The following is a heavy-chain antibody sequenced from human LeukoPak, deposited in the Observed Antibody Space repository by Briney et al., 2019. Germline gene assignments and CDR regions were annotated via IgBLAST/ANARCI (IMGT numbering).Heavy chain of an antibody. J-gene: IGHJ4*02. CDR3: ARVRGYSYGYVGFDY. CDR1: GGSVSSGSYY. CDR2: IYYGGST. Sequence: PSETLSLTCTVSGGSVSSGSYYWSWIRQPPGKGLEWIGYIYYGGSTNYNPSLKSRVTISVDTSKNQFSLKLSSVTAADTAVYYCARVRGYSYGYVGFDYWGQGTLVTVSS. V-gene: IGHV4-61*01. D-gene: IGHD5-18*01.